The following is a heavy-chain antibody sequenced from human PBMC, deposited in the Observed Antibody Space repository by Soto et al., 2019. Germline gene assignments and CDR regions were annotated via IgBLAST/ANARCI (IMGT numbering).Heavy chain of an antibody. V-gene: IGHV3-15*01. Sequence: PGGSLRLSCAASGFTFSNAWMSWVRQAPGKGLEWVGRIKSKTDGGTTDYAAPVKGRFTISRDDSKNTLYLQMNSLKTEDTAVYYCITLYCSRDFWNIHHLLEGLDYWGQGTLVTVSS. CDR3: ITLYCSRDFWNIHHLLEGLDY. CDR1: GFTFSNAW. J-gene: IGHJ4*02. D-gene: IGHD3-3*01. CDR2: IKSKTDGGTT.